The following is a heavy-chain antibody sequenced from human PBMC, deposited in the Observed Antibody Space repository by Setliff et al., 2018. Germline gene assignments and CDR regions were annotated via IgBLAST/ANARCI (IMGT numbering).Heavy chain of an antibody. CDR1: GYIFNTFG. D-gene: IGHD1-26*01. CDR3: ARSPPNRGVGQGHHMDV. CDR2: ISPYNGDR. V-gene: IGHV1-18*01. J-gene: IGHJ6*03. Sequence: GASVKVSCKTSGYIFNTFGINWMRRAPGQGLEWIGWISPYNGDRKYAQNLQDRVTMTTDTSTSTAYLEVRSQRSDDTAVYYCARSPPNRGVGQGHHMDVWGKGTTVTVSS.